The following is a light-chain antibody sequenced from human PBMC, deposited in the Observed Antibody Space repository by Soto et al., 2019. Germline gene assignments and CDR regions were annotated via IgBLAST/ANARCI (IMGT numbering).Light chain of an antibody. CDR3: QQYGTSPRP. Sequence: EIVLTQSPGTLSLSPGERVTLSCRASQSVSNNYLAWYQHKPGQTPRLLIYGASSRATGIPDRFSGSGSGTDFTLTISRLEPGDFAVYYCQQYGTSPRPFGQGTKLEIK. CDR2: GAS. V-gene: IGKV3-20*01. CDR1: QSVSNNY. J-gene: IGKJ2*01.